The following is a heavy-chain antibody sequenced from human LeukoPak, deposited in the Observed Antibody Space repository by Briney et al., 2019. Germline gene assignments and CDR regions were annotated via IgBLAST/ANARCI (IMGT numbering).Heavy chain of an antibody. CDR1: GYSSTDY. V-gene: IGHV1-2*02. J-gene: IGHJ5*02. CDR2: INTKSGRT. CDR3: ARADFIDAGPYLIGP. Sequence: ASVRVSCKTSGYSSTDYIHWVRQAPGQGLEWMGWINTKSGRTSSARKFQGRVTMTRDPSITTVYMDMAWLTSDDTAIYFCARADFIDAGPYLIGPWGQGTLVTVSS. D-gene: IGHD3-3*01.